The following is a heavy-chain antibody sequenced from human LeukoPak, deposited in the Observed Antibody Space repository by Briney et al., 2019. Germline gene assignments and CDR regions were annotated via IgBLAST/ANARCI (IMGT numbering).Heavy chain of an antibody. V-gene: IGHV4-61*01. Sequence: SETLPLTCTVSGGSVSSGSYYWSWIRQPPGKGLEWIGYVYYSGSTNYNPSLKSRVTISVDTSKNQFSLKLSSVTAADTAVYYCARDRRIAVAGTRYYYYGMDVWGKGTTVTVSS. D-gene: IGHD6-19*01. CDR3: ARDRRIAVAGTRYYYYGMDV. J-gene: IGHJ6*04. CDR1: GGSVSSGSYY. CDR2: VYYSGST.